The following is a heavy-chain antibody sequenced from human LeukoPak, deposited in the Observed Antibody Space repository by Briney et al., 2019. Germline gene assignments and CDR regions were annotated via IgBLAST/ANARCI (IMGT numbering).Heavy chain of an antibody. CDR1: GFTFSNYW. Sequence: PGGSLRLSCAASGFTFSNYWMHWVRQAPGKGLVWVSRIYNDGSSTSYADSVRGRFTISRDNSKNTLYLQMNSLRAEDTAVYYCARGPSGYHNTGGQGTLVTVSS. CDR2: IYNDGSST. J-gene: IGHJ4*02. D-gene: IGHD5-12*01. V-gene: IGHV3-74*01. CDR3: ARGPSGYHNT.